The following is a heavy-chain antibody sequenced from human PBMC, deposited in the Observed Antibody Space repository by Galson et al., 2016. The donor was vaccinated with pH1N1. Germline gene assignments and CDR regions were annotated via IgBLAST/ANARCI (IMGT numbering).Heavy chain of an antibody. D-gene: IGHD5-18*01. CDR2: IIPIFGTA. Sequence: SVKVSCKASGGTFSSYAINWVRQAPGQGLEWMGGIIPIFGTANYAQKFQGRVTITADESTSTAYMELSSLRSEDTAVYYCASPSRPPREIHLLSPNDAFDIWGQGTMVAVSS. CDR1: GGTFSSYA. CDR3: ASPSRPPREIHLLSPNDAFDI. V-gene: IGHV1-69*13. J-gene: IGHJ3*02.